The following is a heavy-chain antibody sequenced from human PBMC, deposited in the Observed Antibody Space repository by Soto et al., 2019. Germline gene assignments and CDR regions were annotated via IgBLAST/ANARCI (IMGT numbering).Heavy chain of an antibody. J-gene: IGHJ6*04. CDR3: ARDHLILPAHDFFYGSDV. D-gene: IGHD2-15*01. CDR2: IPQEGGDG. CDR1: GFTFSMYS. V-gene: IGHV3-7*03. Sequence: DVHLVESGGGLVQLGQSLSFSCEVSGFTFSMYSIGWVRQPPGKGLEWVAKIPQEGGDGHYLDSVKGRSFISRDNAKNSLYLQMNSLRGEDTAIYYCARDHLILPAHDFFYGSDVWGKGAPVTVSS.